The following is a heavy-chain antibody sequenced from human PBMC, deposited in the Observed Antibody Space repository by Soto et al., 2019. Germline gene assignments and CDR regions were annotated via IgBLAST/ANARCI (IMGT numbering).Heavy chain of an antibody. CDR3: ARASYCSSTSCYYYYGMDV. CDR2: ISSSSSYI. D-gene: IGHD2-2*01. Sequence: GGSLSLSCAASGFTFSSYSMNWVRQAPGKGLEWVPSISSSSSYIYYADSVKGRFTISRDNAKNSLYLQMNSLRAEDTAVYYCARASYCSSTSCYYYYGMDVWGQGTTVTVSS. V-gene: IGHV3-21*01. J-gene: IGHJ6*02. CDR1: GFTFSSYS.